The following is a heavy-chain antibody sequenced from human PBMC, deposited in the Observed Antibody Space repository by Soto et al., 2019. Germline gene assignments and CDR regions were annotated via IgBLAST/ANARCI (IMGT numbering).Heavy chain of an antibody. CDR2: ISGSGGST. CDR3: AKDRIAVASLFEY. V-gene: IGHV3-23*01. Sequence: EVQLLESGGGLVKPGGSLRLSCAASGFTFSTYALNWVRQAPGKGLEWVSGISGSGGSTYYADSVKGRFTISRDNSKNTLYMQMNSLRADNTAVYHCAKDRIAVASLFEYWGQGTLVTVSS. J-gene: IGHJ4*02. D-gene: IGHD6-19*01. CDR1: GFTFSTYA.